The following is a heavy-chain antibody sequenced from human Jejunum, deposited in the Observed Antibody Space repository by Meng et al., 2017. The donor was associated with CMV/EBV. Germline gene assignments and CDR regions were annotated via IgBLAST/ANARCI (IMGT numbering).Heavy chain of an antibody. CDR1: GFSPSTSGEG. V-gene: IGHV2-5*02. J-gene: IGHJ4*02. CDR3: AHFVGGYYPSRPDY. D-gene: IGHD1-26*01. Sequence: QHTWKESGPTLVKPTQTLTLTCSFAGFSPSTSGEGVGWIRQPPGKALEWLALIYRGDDKRYSPSLNSRLTIAKDTSKNEVVLTLTNMGPIDTGTYYCAHFVGGYYPSRPDYWGQGTLVTVSS. CDR2: IYRGDDK.